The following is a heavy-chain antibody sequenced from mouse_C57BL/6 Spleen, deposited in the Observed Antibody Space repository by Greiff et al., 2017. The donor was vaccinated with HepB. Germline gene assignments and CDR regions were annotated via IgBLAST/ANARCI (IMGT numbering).Heavy chain of an antibody. V-gene: IGHV1-55*01. CDR3: ASYYSNYEAMDY. CDR1: GYTFTSYW. Sequence: QVQLQQSGAELVKPGASVKMSCKASGYTFTSYWITWVKQRPGQGLEWIGDIYPGSGSTNYNEKFKSKATLTVDTSSSTAYMQLSSLTSEDSAVYYCASYYSNYEAMDYWGQGTSVTVSS. D-gene: IGHD2-5*01. J-gene: IGHJ4*01. CDR2: IYPGSGST.